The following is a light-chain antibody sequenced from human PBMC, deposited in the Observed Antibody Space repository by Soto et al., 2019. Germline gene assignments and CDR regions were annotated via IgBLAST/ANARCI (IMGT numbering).Light chain of an antibody. V-gene: IGKV1-12*01. CDR3: RQADSFTFT. CDR1: QGISSW. J-gene: IGKJ3*01. CDR2: AAA. Sequence: DIQMTQSPSSVSASVGDRVTITCRASQGISSWFAWYQQKPGKAPKLLIYAAASLQSEVPSRFSGSASGTDFPLSIVSLQPEGLATCYFRQADSFTFTFGPGTKVDIK.